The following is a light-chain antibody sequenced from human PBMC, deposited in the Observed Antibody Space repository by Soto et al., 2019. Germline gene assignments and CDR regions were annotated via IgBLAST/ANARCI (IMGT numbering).Light chain of an antibody. J-gene: IGKJ4*01. CDR1: QSVSSY. V-gene: IGKV3-15*01. CDR3: QRYKKWPLT. Sequence: EIVLTQSPATLSLSPGERATLSCWASQSVSSYLAWYQHKPGQTPRLLIYDTSTRATGVPARFSGSRSGTEITLTDNTLQAKCFAFYSCQRYKKWPLTFGGGTNGEIK. CDR2: DTS.